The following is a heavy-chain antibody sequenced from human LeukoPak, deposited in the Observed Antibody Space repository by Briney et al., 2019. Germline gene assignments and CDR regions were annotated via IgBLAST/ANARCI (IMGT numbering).Heavy chain of an antibody. CDR1: GFTFSNYW. D-gene: IGHD2-2*01. V-gene: IGHV3-7*03. Sequence: PGGSLRLSCAASGFTFSNYWMSWVRQAPGKGLEWVANIKQDGSEKYYVDSVKGRFTISRDNAKNSLYLQMNSLRAEDTAVYYCARRSRKLDAFDIWGQGTMVTVSS. CDR2: IKQDGSEK. J-gene: IGHJ3*02. CDR3: ARRSRKLDAFDI.